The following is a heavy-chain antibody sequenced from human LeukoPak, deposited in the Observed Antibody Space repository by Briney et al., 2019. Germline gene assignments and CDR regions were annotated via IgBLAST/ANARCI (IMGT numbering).Heavy chain of an antibody. V-gene: IGHV3-48*01. CDR1: AFSFNTYA. CDR2: ISSSSGTT. J-gene: IGHJ4*02. CDR3: VDSTSGLAY. Sequence: GGSLRLSCAASAFSFNTYAMNWVRQAPGKGLEWVSYISSSSGTTYYADSVKGRFTISRDNAKNTLYLQMNSLRAEDTAVYYCVDSTSGLAYWGQGTLVTVSS. D-gene: IGHD3-22*01.